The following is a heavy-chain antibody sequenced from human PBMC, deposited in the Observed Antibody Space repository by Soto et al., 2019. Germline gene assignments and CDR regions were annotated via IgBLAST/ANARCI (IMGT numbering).Heavy chain of an antibody. D-gene: IGHD5-12*01. J-gene: IGHJ3*02. V-gene: IGHV3-48*01. CDR2: ISSSSSTI. CDR1: GFTFSSYS. Sequence: EVQLVESGGGLVQPGGSLRLSCAASGFTFSSYSMNWVRQAPGKGLEWVSYISSSSSTIYYADSVKGRFTISRDNAKNSLYLQKNSLRAEDTALDYRGGGGSGHDWEEDAFDIWGQGTMVTVSS. CDR3: GGGGSGHDWEEDAFDI.